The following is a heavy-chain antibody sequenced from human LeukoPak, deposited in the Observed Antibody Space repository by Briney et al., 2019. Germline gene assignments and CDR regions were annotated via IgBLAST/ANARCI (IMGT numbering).Heavy chain of an antibody. Sequence: SETLSLTCTVSGGSIGSSSYYWGWIRQPPGKGLEWIGSIYYSGNTYYNASLKSQVSISIDTSRNQFSLRLTSVTAADTAVYYCARQTGSGLFILPGGQGTLVTVSS. V-gene: IGHV4-39*01. D-gene: IGHD3/OR15-3a*01. CDR3: ARQTGSGLFILP. CDR2: IYYSGNT. CDR1: GGSIGSSSYY. J-gene: IGHJ4*02.